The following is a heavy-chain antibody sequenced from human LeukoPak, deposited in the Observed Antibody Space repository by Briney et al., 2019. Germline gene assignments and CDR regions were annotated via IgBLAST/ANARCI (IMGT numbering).Heavy chain of an antibody. D-gene: IGHD2-15*01. CDR2: ISYDGSNK. J-gene: IGHJ4*02. V-gene: IGHV3-30*18. Sequence: GGSLRLSCAASGFTFSSYGMHWVRQAPGKGLEWVAVISYDGSNKYYADSVKGRFTISRDNSKNTLYLQMNSLRAEDTAVYYCAKSGCSGGSCYSAYWGQGTLVTVSS. CDR3: AKSGCSGGSCYSAY. CDR1: GFTFSSYG.